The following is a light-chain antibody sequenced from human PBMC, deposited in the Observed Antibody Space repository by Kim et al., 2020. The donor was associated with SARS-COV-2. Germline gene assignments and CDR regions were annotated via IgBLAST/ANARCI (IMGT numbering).Light chain of an antibody. V-gene: IGKV2-30*01. CDR1: QSLVFSDGNTY. Sequence: DVVMTQSPLSLPVTLGQPASISCRSSQSLVFSDGNTYLNWFQQRPGQPPRRLIYRVSNRDSGVPDRFSGSGTGTDFTLKISRVEAEDVGLYYCMQTTRWPPNFGGGTKVDIK. CDR3: MQTTRWPPN. J-gene: IGKJ4*01. CDR2: RVS.